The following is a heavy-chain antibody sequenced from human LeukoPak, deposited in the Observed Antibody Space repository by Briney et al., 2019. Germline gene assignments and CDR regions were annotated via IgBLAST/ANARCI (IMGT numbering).Heavy chain of an antibody. Sequence: PSETLSLTCTVSGGSISSYYWSWIRQPPGKGLEWIGYIYYSGSTNYNPSLKSRVTISVDTSKNQFSLKLSSVTAADTAVYYCARQGPPLNSGSYRSGYFDYWGQGTLVTVSS. CDR2: IYYSGST. CDR3: ARQGPPLNSGSYRSGYFDY. V-gene: IGHV4-59*08. D-gene: IGHD1-26*01. CDR1: GGSISSYY. J-gene: IGHJ4*02.